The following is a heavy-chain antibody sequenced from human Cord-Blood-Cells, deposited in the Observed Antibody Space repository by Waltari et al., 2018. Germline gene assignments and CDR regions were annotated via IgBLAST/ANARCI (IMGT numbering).Heavy chain of an antibody. CDR2: IYYSGST. CDR3: ARGHPADPQSVKSIDY. CDR1: GGSISSGDYY. J-gene: IGHJ4*02. V-gene: IGHV4-30-4*01. Sequence: QVQLQESGPGLVKPSQTLSLTCTVSGGSISSGDYYWSWIRQPPGKGLEWIGYIYYSGSTYYNPSLKSRVTISVDTSKNQFSLKLSSVTAADTAVYYCARGHPADPQSVKSIDYWGQGTLVTVSS. D-gene: IGHD2-2*01.